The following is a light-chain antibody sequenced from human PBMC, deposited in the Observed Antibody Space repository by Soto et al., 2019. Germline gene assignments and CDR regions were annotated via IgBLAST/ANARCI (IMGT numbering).Light chain of an antibody. CDR1: SGHSTYA. V-gene: IGLV4-69*01. J-gene: IGLJ2*01. CDR3: QTWGTGIQV. CDR2: LNNDGSH. Sequence: QAVVTQSPSASASLGASVKLTCTLSSGHSTYAIAWHQQQPEKGPRYLMKLNNDGSHTKGDGIPDRFSGSSSGAERYLTISSLQSAAEADYYCQTWGTGIQVFGGGTKLTVL.